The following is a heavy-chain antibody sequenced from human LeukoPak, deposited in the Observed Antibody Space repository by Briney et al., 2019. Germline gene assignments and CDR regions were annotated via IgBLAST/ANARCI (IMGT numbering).Heavy chain of an antibody. CDR3: ARGPDY. CDR2: ISHSGST. J-gene: IGHJ4*02. V-gene: IGHV4-34*01. CDR1: SGSFSGYY. Sequence: SETLSLTCAVYSGSFSGYYRSWIRQSPGKGLEWIGEISHSGSTHYNPSLKNRVTISVDTSKNQFSLKLSSVTAADTAVYYCARGPDYWGQGTLVTVSS.